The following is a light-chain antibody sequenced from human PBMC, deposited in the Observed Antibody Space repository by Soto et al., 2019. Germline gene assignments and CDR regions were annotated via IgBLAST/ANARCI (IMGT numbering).Light chain of an antibody. CDR1: SSDVGGYNY. CDR2: EVS. CDR3: SSYTSSSTNYV. V-gene: IGLV2-14*01. Sequence: QSALTQPASVSGSPGQSITISCTGTSSDVGGYNYVSWYQQHPGKAPKLMIYEVSNRPSGVSNRFSGSKSVNTASLTISGLHAADAAAYYCSSYTSSSTNYVFGTGTKLTVL. J-gene: IGLJ1*01.